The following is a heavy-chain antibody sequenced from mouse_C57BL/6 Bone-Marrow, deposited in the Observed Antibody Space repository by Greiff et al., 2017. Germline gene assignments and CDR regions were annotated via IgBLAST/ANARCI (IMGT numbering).Heavy chain of an antibody. CDR1: GFTFNTYA. Sequence: EVKLLESGGGLVQPKGSLKLSCAASGFTFNTYAMHWVRQAPGKGLEWVACIRSRSSNYATYYADSVKDRFTISRDDSRRMLYLQRNKLKAEDTALCYGVREFNSNYFYSMDYWGQGTSVTVSS. CDR3: VREFNSNYFYSMDY. CDR2: IRSRSSNYAT. D-gene: IGHD2-5*01. V-gene: IGHV10-3*01. J-gene: IGHJ4*01.